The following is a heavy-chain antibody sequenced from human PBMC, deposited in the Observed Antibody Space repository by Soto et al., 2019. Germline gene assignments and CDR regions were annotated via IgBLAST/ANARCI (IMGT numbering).Heavy chain of an antibody. Sequence: GESLKISCKGSGYSFTSYWIGWVRQMPGKGLEWMGIIFPGDSDTRYSPSFQGQVIISADKSITTAYLQWSSLKASDTAMYYCTRFPELKSYHGIDVWGQGTAVTVSS. D-gene: IGHD1-7*01. CDR1: GYSFTSYW. V-gene: IGHV5-51*01. J-gene: IGHJ6*02. CDR2: IFPGDSDT. CDR3: TRFPELKSYHGIDV.